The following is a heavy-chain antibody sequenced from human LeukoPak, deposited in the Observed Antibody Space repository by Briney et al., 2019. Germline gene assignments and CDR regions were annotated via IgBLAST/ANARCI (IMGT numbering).Heavy chain of an antibody. CDR1: GYTFTSYY. Sequence: ASVKVSCKASGYTFTSYYMHWVRQAPGQGLEWMGIINPSGGSTSYAQKFQGRVTMTRDTSTSTVYMELSSLRSEETAVYYCAYSGAANWFDPWGQGTLVTVSS. CDR2: INPSGGST. J-gene: IGHJ5*02. V-gene: IGHV1-46*01. D-gene: IGHD2-21*01. CDR3: AYSGAANWFDP.